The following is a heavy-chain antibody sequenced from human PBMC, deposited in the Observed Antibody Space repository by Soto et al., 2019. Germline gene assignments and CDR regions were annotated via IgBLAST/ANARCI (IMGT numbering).Heavy chain of an antibody. CDR3: AKEAVSCFFGDEHGFDP. V-gene: IGHV3-23*01. Sequence: GGSLRLSCAASGFTFSSYAMSWVRQAPGKGLEWVSAISGSGGSTYYADSVKGRFTISRDNSKNTLYLQMNSLRAEDTAVYYCAKEAVSCFFGDEHGFDPCGQGTLVTVSS. CDR2: ISGSGGST. J-gene: IGHJ5*02. D-gene: IGHD3-16*01. CDR1: GFTFSSYA.